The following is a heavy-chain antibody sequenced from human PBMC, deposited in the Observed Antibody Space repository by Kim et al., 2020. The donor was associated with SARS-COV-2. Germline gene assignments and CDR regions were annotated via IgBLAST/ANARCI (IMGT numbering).Heavy chain of an antibody. J-gene: IGHJ4*02. CDR3: AKDTYYHDSSGYYIFDY. CDR1: GFTFSSYG. CDR2: ISYDGSNQ. Sequence: GGSLRLSCAASGFTFSSYGIHWVRQAPGKGLEWVAVISYDGSNQNYADSVKGRFTISRDNSKNTLYLQMNSLRAEDTALYYCAKDTYYHDSSGYYIFDYCGQGTLVTVSS. V-gene: IGHV3-30*18. D-gene: IGHD3-22*01.